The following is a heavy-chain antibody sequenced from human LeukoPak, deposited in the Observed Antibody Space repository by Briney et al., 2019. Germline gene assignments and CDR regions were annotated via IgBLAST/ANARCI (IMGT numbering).Heavy chain of an antibody. Sequence: PSETLSLTCTVSGGSISSYYWSWIRQPPGKGLEWTGYIYYSGSTNYNPALKSRVTISVDTSKNQFSLKLSSVTAADTAVYYCATRSYSSGWDFDYWGQGTLVTVSS. V-gene: IGHV4-59*08. CDR2: IYYSGST. CDR1: GGSISSYY. D-gene: IGHD6-19*01. J-gene: IGHJ4*02. CDR3: ATRSYSSGWDFDY.